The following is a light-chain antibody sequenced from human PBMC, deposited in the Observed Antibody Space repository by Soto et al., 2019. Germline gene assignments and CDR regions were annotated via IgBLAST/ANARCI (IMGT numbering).Light chain of an antibody. CDR3: QQYMSYS. V-gene: IGKV1-5*01. CDR2: HAS. J-gene: IGKJ1*01. CDR1: QPISTY. Sequence: DIQMTQSPSSLSASVGDRVTITCRASQPISTYLNWFRQKSGTAPKLLIYHASTLESGVPSRFSGSGSGTEFTLTISSLQPDDFATYYCQQYMSYSFGQGTKVDIK.